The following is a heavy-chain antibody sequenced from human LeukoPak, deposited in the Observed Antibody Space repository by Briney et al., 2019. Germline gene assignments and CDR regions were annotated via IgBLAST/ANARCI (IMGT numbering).Heavy chain of an antibody. D-gene: IGHD2-15*01. CDR3: ARVPGYCSGGSCYYYYHMDV. CDR1: GGSISSGSYY. V-gene: IGHV4-61*09. CDR2: IYTSGST. J-gene: IGHJ6*02. Sequence: SETLSLTCTVSGGSISSGSYYWSWIRQPAGKGLEWIGHIYTSGSTNYNPSLKTRATISVDTSTNQFSLKLSSVTPAHTAVYYCARVPGYCSGGSCYYYYHMDVWGQGTTVTVSS.